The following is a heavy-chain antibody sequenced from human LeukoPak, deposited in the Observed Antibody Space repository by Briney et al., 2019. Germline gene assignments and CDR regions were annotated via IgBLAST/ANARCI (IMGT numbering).Heavy chain of an antibody. CDR1: GYTFTSYY. CDR3: ARVVWQLRAFDI. CDR2: INPSGGST. J-gene: IGHJ3*02. V-gene: IGHV1-46*01. D-gene: IGHD6-13*01. Sequence: ASVKVSCKASGYTFTSYYMHWVRQAPGQGLEWMGIINPSGGSTSYAQKFQGRVTMTRVTSTSTVYMELSSLRSEDTAVYYCARVVWQLRAFDIWGQGTMVTVSS.